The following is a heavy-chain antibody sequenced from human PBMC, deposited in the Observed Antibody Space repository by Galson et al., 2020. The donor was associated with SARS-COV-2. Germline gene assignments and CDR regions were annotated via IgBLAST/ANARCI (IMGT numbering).Heavy chain of an antibody. CDR3: ARQYNALSGASDH. V-gene: IGHV2-70*11. J-gene: IGHJ4*02. CDR2: IDWDDDK. Sequence: SGPTLVKPTQTLTLACTFSGFSLSTSGMCVNWIRQPPGKALEWLARIDWDDDKYYSTSLKTRPTISKDTSKNQVVLIMTNMDPMDTATYYCARQYNALSGASDHWGQGTLVTVSS. CDR1: GFSLSTSGMC. D-gene: IGHD1-20*01.